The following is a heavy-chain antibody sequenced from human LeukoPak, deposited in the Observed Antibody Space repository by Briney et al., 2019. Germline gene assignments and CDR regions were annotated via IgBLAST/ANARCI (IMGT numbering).Heavy chain of an antibody. CDR2: ISSSSSYI. V-gene: IGHV3-21*01. Sequence: GGSLRLSCAASGFTFSSYSMNWVRQAPGKGLEWVSSISSSSSYIYYADSVKGRFTISRDNAKNSLYLQMNSLRAEDTAVYYCAREGGSGWYSPFDYWGQGTLVTVSS. CDR3: AREGGSGWYSPFDY. CDR1: GFTFSSYS. D-gene: IGHD6-19*01. J-gene: IGHJ4*02.